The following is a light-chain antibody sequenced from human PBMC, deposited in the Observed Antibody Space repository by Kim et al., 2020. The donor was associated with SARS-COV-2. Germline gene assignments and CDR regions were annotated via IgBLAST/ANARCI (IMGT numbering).Light chain of an antibody. CDR3: QSYDSSNQGV. J-gene: IGLJ3*02. Sequence: NFMLTQPHSVSESPGKTVTISCTGSSGSIASNYVQWYQQHPGSAPTTVIYEDNQRPSGVPDRFSGSIDSSSNSASLTISGLKTEDEADYYCQSYDSSNQGVFGGGTQLTVL. CDR1: SGSIASNY. V-gene: IGLV6-57*02. CDR2: EDN.